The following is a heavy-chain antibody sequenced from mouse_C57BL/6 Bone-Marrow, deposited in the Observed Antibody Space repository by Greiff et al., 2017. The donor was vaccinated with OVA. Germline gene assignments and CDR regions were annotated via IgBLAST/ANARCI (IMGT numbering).Heavy chain of an antibody. CDR3: ARKGAWFAY. CDR1: GYTFTSYW. Sequence: VQLQQPGAELVKPGASVKLSCKASGYTFTSYWMHWVKQRPGQGLEWIGMIHPNSGSTKYNEKFKSKATLTVDKSSSTAYMQLSSLTSEDSAVYYCARKGAWFAYWGQGTLVTVSA. CDR2: IHPNSGST. J-gene: IGHJ3*01. V-gene: IGHV1-64*01.